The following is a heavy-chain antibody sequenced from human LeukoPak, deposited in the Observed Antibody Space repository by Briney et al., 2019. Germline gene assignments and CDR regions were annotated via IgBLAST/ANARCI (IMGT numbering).Heavy chain of an antibody. V-gene: IGHV1-69*13. CDR3: ASGSGAWYKEFDY. CDR2: IIPIFGTT. J-gene: IGHJ4*02. CDR1: GGTFNRYS. D-gene: IGHD1-14*01. Sequence: EASVKVSCKASGGTFNRYSFDWVRQAPGQGLEWMGGIIPIFGTTNYAQKFQGRVTITADDSTSTAYMELSSLRSEDTAVCYCASGSGAWYKEFDYWGQGTLVTVSS.